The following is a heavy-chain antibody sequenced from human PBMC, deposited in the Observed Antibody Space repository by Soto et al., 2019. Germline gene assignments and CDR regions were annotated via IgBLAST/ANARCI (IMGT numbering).Heavy chain of an antibody. D-gene: IGHD3-22*01. CDR2: ITPMFGAT. CDR3: AGSPGWTYALNQLVITTSGFF. Sequence: QVQLVQSGAEVKKPGSSVKVSCKASGGTFSSYAISWVRQAPGQGLEWMGGITPMFGATIYSQKFQGRVTIIADESTSTAYMEWTTLRYEDTVVYYYAGSPGWTYALNQLVITTSGFFWGQGTLVTVSS. J-gene: IGHJ4*02. V-gene: IGHV1-69*01. CDR1: GGTFSSYA.